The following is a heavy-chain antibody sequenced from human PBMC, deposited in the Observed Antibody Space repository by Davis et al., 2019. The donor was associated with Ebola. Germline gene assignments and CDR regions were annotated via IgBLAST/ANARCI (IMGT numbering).Heavy chain of an antibody. Sequence: SVKVSCKASGGSINNCVITWVRQAPGQGLEWMGGIIPIFGTANYAQKFQGRVTITADKSTSTAYMELSSLRSEDTAVYYCARVGALLYGGNSGDWFDPWGQGTLVTVSS. CDR2: IIPIFGTA. D-gene: IGHD4-23*01. V-gene: IGHV1-69*06. CDR1: GGSINNCV. J-gene: IGHJ5*02. CDR3: ARVGALLYGGNSGDWFDP.